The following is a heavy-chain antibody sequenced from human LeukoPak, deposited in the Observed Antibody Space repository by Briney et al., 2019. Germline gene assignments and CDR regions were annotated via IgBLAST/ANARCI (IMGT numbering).Heavy chain of an antibody. V-gene: IGHV3-21*01. CDR2: ISSSSSYI. CDR1: GFIFSSYS. J-gene: IGHJ4*02. D-gene: IGHD3-22*01. Sequence: PGGSLRLSCAASGFIFSSYSMSWVRQAPGKGLEWVSSISSSSSYIYYADSVKGRFTISRDNAKNSLFLQMNSLRAGDTAVYYCARDTTYYYDTSGPDFDYWGQGTLVTVSS. CDR3: ARDTTYYYDTSGPDFDY.